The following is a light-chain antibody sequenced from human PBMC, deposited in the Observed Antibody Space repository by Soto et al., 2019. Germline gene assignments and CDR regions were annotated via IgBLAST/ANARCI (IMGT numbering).Light chain of an antibody. J-gene: IGKJ2*01. CDR3: LQYAGSSYT. V-gene: IGKV3-20*01. CDR2: GAS. CDR1: QSVSSNY. Sequence: EIVLTQSPGTLSLSPGERATLSCRASQSVSSNYLVWYQQKPGQAPRPLIYGASTRATGIPDRFSRSGSGTDFPLTISRVEPEDFAVYYCLQYAGSSYTFGQGTKLEI.